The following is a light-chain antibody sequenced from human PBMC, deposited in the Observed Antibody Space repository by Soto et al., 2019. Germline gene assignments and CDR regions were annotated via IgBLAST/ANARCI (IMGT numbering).Light chain of an antibody. CDR1: QSIVRG. V-gene: IGKV1-5*01. J-gene: IGKJ1*01. Sequence: DIQMTQSPSTLSASLGDTVTVTCRASQSIVRGLACYQQKPGKAPKLLIFDASTLENGLAARFSGSRSGPEFSLTISRLQPDDVATYYCQQYYSYWTFGQGTKVDIK. CDR3: QQYYSYWT. CDR2: DAS.